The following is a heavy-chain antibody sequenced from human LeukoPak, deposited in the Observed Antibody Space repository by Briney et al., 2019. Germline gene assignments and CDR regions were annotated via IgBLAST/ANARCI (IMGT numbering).Heavy chain of an antibody. J-gene: IGHJ4*02. Sequence: PGGSLRLSCAASGFTFSSYGMHWVRQAPGKGLEWVAVIWYDGSNNYYADSVKGRFTISRDNSKNTLYLQMNSLRAEDTAVYYCAKDGDYGGNPGHLEYWGQGTLVTVSS. D-gene: IGHD4-23*01. CDR3: AKDGDYGGNPGHLEY. CDR1: GFTFSSYG. CDR2: IWYDGSNN. V-gene: IGHV3-33*06.